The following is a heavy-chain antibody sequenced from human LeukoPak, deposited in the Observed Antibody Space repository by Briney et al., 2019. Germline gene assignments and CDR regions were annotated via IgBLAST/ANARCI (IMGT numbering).Heavy chain of an antibody. CDR1: GYTFTGYY. Sequence: GASVKVSCKASGYTFTGYYMHWVRQAPGQGPEWMGWINPDSGGTNFAQKFQGRVTMTRDTSISTAYMELSRLRSDDTAVYYCGRDFRDSLDYWGQGTLVTVSS. V-gene: IGHV1-2*02. CDR3: GRDFRDSLDY. CDR2: INPDSGGT. J-gene: IGHJ4*02.